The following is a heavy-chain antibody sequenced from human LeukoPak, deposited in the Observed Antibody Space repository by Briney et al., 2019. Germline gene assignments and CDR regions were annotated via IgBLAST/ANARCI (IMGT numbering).Heavy chain of an antibody. V-gene: IGHV3-21*01. Sequence: GGSLRLSCAASGFTFSSYSMSWVRQAPGKGLEWVSSISSSSSYIYYADSVKGRFTISRDNAKNSLYLQMNSLRAEDTAVYYCARSLTVPTAIIIYYFDYWGQGTLVTVSS. CDR3: ARSLTVPTAIIIYYFDY. J-gene: IGHJ4*02. CDR1: GFTFSSYS. CDR2: ISSSSSYI. D-gene: IGHD2-21*02.